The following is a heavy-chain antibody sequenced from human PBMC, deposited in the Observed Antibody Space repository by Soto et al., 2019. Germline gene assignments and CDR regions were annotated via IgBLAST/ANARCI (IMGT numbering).Heavy chain of an antibody. CDR2: ISYDENYK. CDR1: GFTFSAFG. CDR3: AKAPEHTAGSPYYYGMDV. J-gene: IGHJ6*02. Sequence: QVQLVESGGGVVQPGRSLRLSCAASGFTFSAFGMHWVRQAPGKGLEWVALISYDENYKKHADSVKGRFTISRDSSKNTLYLQMNSLRVEDTAVYYCAKAPEHTAGSPYYYGMDVWGQGTTVTVSS. V-gene: IGHV3-30*18. D-gene: IGHD5-18*01.